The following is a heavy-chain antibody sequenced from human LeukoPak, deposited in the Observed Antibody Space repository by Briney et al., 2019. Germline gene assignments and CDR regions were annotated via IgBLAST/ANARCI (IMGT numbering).Heavy chain of an antibody. J-gene: IGHJ3*02. V-gene: IGHV3-23*01. D-gene: IGHD3-22*01. CDR1: GFTFSGYA. CDR3: AKGFSSGYLGDGFDI. Sequence: GGSLRLSCAASGFTFSGYAMSWVRQATGKGLEWVSGIGNSGHSTYYADSVKGRFTISRDNSRNTLYLQMNSLRVEDTALFYCAKGFSSGYLGDGFDIWGQGTMVTVSA. CDR2: IGNSGHST.